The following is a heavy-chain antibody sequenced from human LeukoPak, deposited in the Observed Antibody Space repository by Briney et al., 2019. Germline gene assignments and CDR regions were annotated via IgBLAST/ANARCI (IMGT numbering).Heavy chain of an antibody. CDR3: ARVGTYGSGSYLSWLDY. Sequence: SETLSLTCTVSGGSISSYYWSWIRQPPGKGLEWLGYISYSGTTDYNPSLKSRVTISVDTSKNHFSLKLSSVTAADTAVYYCARVGTYGSGSYLSWLDYWGQGTLVTVSS. D-gene: IGHD3-10*01. CDR2: ISYSGTT. CDR1: GGSISSYY. V-gene: IGHV4-59*01. J-gene: IGHJ4*02.